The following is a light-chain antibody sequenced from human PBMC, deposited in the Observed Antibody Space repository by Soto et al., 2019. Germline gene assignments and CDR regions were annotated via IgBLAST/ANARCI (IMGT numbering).Light chain of an antibody. CDR3: QHYNSYSPA. V-gene: IGKV1-5*01. CDR1: QSISSW. Sequence: DIQMTQSPSTLSASVGDRVTITCRASQSISSWLAWYQQKPGKAPKLLIYDASSLESGVPSRFSGSGSGTEFTLTISSLQPDDFATYYCQHYNSYSPACGQGTKVEVK. J-gene: IGKJ1*01. CDR2: DAS.